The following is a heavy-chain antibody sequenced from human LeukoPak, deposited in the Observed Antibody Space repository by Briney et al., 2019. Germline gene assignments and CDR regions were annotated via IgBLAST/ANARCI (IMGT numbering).Heavy chain of an antibody. Sequence: GGSLSLSCAASGFSLSNHYMDWGRQAPGKGLEWVGRTRNRADSYTTEYAASVRGRFIISRDDSKNSLLPQMNSLKTEDTAVYFCARGFDSGDGFDYWGKRTLVTVSS. CDR3: ARGFDSGDGFDY. CDR1: GFSLSNHY. J-gene: IGHJ4*02. V-gene: IGHV3-72*01. CDR2: TRNRADSYTT. D-gene: IGHD4-17*01.